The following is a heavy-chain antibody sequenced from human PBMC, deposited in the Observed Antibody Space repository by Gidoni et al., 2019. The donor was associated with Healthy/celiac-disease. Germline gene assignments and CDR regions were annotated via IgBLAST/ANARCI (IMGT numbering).Heavy chain of an antibody. D-gene: IGHD3-22*01. CDR3: GGSGYYYYLDY. V-gene: IGHV3-23*01. CDR2: ISGSGGST. CDR1: GCPFSSYA. Sequence: EAQLLVSGGGLVQPGGSLRLSWAASGCPFSSYAMNWVRQAPGKGLERVSAISGSGGSTYYANSVRGRFTISRDNSKNTLYLQMNSLRAEDTAVYYCGGSGYYYYLDYWGQGTLVTVSS. J-gene: IGHJ4*02.